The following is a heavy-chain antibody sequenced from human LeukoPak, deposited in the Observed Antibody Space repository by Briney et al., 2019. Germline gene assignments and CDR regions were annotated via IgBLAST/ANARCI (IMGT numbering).Heavy chain of an antibody. Sequence: PSETLSLTCTVSGGSISSSSYYWGWIRQPPGKGLEWIGSIYYSGSTYYNPSLKSRATISVDTSKNQFSLKLSSVTAADTAVYYCARSHRVNGAYWGQGTLVTVSS. J-gene: IGHJ4*02. D-gene: IGHD3-10*01. V-gene: IGHV4-39*01. CDR2: IYYSGST. CDR3: ARSHRVNGAY. CDR1: GGSISSSSYY.